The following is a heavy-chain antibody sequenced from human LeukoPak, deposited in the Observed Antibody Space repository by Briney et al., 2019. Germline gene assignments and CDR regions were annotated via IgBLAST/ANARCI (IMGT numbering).Heavy chain of an antibody. CDR1: GGSFSGYY. CDR3: ARDPNYDILTGYYPYFDY. V-gene: IGHV4-34*01. D-gene: IGHD3-9*01. J-gene: IGHJ4*02. CDR2: INHSGST. Sequence: SETLSLTCAVYGGSFSGYYWSWIRQPPGKGLEWIGEINHSGSTNYNPSLKSRVTISVDTSKNQFSLKLSSVTAADTAVYFCARDPNYDILTGYYPYFDYWGQGTLVTVSS.